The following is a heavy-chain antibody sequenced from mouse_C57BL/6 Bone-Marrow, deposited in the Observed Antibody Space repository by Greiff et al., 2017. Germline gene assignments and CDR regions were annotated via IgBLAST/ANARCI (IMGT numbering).Heavy chain of an antibody. V-gene: IGHV1-19*01. CDR1: GYTFTDYY. CDR3: AREDYPLHY. Sequence: EVQLQQSGPVLVKPGASVKMSCKASGYTFTDYYMNWVKQSHGKSLEWLGVINPYNGGTSYNQKFKGKATLTVDKSSSTAYMELNSLTSEDSAVYYCAREDYPLHYWGQGTTLTVSS. CDR2: INPYNGGT. J-gene: IGHJ2*01. D-gene: IGHD2-4*01.